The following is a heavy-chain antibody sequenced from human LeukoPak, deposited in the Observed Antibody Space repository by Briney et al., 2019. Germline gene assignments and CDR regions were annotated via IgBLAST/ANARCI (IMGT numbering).Heavy chain of an antibody. CDR1: GGIFSDYD. CDR3: ARGAASGGYDY. J-gene: IGHJ4*02. D-gene: IGHD3-10*01. CDR2: ITSNGGRT. Sequence: GGSLRLSCAASGGIFSDYDVRWVRQAPGKGLEFVSAITSNGGRTFYANSVKGRFTISRDNSKNALYLQMDSLRADDMAVYYCARGAASGGYDYWGQGALVTVSS. V-gene: IGHV3-64*01.